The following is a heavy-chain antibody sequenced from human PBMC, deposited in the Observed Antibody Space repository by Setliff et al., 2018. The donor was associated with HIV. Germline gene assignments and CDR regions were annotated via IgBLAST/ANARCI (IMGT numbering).Heavy chain of an antibody. CDR3: ARLYGGNWGAFDI. Sequence: GESLKISCKGSGYSFSTYWIAWVRQVPGKGLEWMGVIFPGDSDARYSPSFQGPVTISVDESINTAYLQWSSLQASDTAMHYCARLYGGNWGAFDIWGQGTLVTVSS. D-gene: IGHD7-27*01. J-gene: IGHJ3*02. V-gene: IGHV5-51*01. CDR2: IFPGDSDA. CDR1: GYSFSTYW.